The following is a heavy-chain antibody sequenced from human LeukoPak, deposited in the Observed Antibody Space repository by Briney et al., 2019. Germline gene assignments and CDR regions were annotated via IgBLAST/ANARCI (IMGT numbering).Heavy chain of an antibody. CDR1: GFSLSGYW. Sequence: GGSPRLSCVASGFSLSGYWMYWVRQAPGKGLMYISRNNGDGSTTNYADVVKGRFTMSRDNVKNTLYLQMNSLRVEDTAVYYCARDPRNVGLAPWGQGTLVTVSS. V-gene: IGHV3-74*01. D-gene: IGHD2-15*01. CDR3: ARDPRNVGLAP. CDR2: NNGDGSTT. J-gene: IGHJ5*02.